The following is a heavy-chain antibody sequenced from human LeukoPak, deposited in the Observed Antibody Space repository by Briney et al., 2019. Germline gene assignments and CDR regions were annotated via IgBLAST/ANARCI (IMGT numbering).Heavy chain of an antibody. Sequence: GGSLRLSCAASGFTFSSYGMHWVRQAPGKGLEWVAFIRYDGSNKYYADSVKGRFTISRDNAKNMLYVQMNSLRAEDTAVYYCATGNGHGFDSWGQGTMVTVSS. V-gene: IGHV3-30*02. CDR2: IRYDGSNK. CDR1: GFTFSSYG. D-gene: IGHD1-1*01. CDR3: ATGNGHGFDS. J-gene: IGHJ3*01.